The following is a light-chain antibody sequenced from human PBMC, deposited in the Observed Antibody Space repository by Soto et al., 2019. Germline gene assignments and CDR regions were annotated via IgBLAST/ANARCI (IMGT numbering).Light chain of an antibody. CDR3: QQLHSYPIT. V-gene: IGKV1-9*01. CDR1: QAISSY. Sequence: DIQLTQSPSFLSASVGDRVTITCRASQAISSYLAWYQRKPGKAPKLLIYAASTLQSGVPSRFSGSGSGTEFTLTVSSLQPEDFATYYCQQLHSYPITFGQGTRLEIK. CDR2: AAS. J-gene: IGKJ5*01.